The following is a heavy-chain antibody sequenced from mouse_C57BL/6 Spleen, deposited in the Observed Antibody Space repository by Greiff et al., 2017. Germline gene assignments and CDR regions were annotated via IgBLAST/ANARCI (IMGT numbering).Heavy chain of an antibody. CDR2: IYPGDGDT. CDR1: GYAFSSSW. D-gene: IGHD2-1*01. J-gene: IGHJ4*01. Sequence: VQLQESGPELVKPGASVKISCKASGYAFSSSWMNWVKQRPGKGLEWIGRIYPGDGDTNYNGKFKGKATLTADKSSSTAYMQLSSLTSEDSAVYFGAYYGSYGAMDYWGKGTSVTVSS. V-gene: IGHV1-82*01. CDR3: AYYGSYGAMDY.